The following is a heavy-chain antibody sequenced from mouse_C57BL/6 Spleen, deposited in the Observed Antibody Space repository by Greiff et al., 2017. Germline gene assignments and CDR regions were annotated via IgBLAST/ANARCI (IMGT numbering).Heavy chain of an antibody. CDR2: IYPGSGST. V-gene: IGHV1-55*01. CDR1: GYTFTSYW. CDR3: AREDSYYYGSTHYFDY. J-gene: IGHJ2*01. D-gene: IGHD1-1*01. Sequence: VQLQQSGAELVKPGASVKMSCKASGYTFTSYWITWVKQRPGQGLEWIGDIYPGSGSTNYNEKFKSKATLTVDTSSSTAYMQLSSLTSEDSAVYYCAREDSYYYGSTHYFDYWGQGTTLTVSS.